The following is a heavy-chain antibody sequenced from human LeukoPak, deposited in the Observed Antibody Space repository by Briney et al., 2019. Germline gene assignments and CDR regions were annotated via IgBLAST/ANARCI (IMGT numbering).Heavy chain of an antibody. CDR2: ITGGGGTT. D-gene: IGHD1-26*01. V-gene: IGHV3-23*01. CDR1: GFTFSSCA. CDR3: ARMREYSGNSYPNFDY. J-gene: IGHJ4*02. Sequence: PGGSLRLSCAASGFTFSSCAMSWVRQAPGKGLEWVSTITGGGGTTYYADSVKGRFTISRDTSKNTLLLQMNSLRAEDTAVYYCARMREYSGNSYPNFDYWGQGTLVTVSS.